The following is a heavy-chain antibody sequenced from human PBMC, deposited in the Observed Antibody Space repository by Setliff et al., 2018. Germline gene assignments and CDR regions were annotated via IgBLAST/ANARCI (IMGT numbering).Heavy chain of an antibody. J-gene: IGHJ4*02. D-gene: IGHD2-15*01. V-gene: IGHV4-39*07. CDR3: ARILGYCSGGSCYVPY. Sequence: PSETLSLTCTVSGGSISSSNYYWGWIRQPPGKGLEWIGNIYYGGSVYYNPSLKSRVTISVDTSKNQFSLKLCSVTAADTAMYYCARILGYCSGGSCYVPYWGQGTLVTVS. CDR1: GGSISSSNYY. CDR2: IYYGGSV.